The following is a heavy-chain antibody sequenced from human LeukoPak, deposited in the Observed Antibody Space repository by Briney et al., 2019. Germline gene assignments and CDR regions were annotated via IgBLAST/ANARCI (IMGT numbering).Heavy chain of an antibody. J-gene: IGHJ3*02. V-gene: IGHV3-53*01. CDR3: ARDDPVGGWAFDI. Sequence: GGSLRLSCAASGFTVSSNYMSWVRQAPGKGLEWVSVICSGGSTYYADSVKGRFTISRDNSKNTLYLQMNSLRAEDTAVYYCARDDPVGGWAFDIWGQGTRVTVSS. D-gene: IGHD6-19*01. CDR2: ICSGGST. CDR1: GFTVSSNY.